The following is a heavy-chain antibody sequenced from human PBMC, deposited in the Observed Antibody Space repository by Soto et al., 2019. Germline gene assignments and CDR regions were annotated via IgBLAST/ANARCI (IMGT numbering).Heavy chain of an antibody. CDR3: ARDRWSKWLASDY. V-gene: IGHV1-18*03. J-gene: IGHJ4*02. D-gene: IGHD6-19*01. CDR2: ISAYNGNT. Sequence: ASVKVSCKASGYTFTGYYMHWVRQAPGQRPERMGWISAYNGNTNYAQKLRGRVTMTTDSSTSTAYMVLRSLRFDDMAVYYCARDRWSKWLASDYLGQGTLVTVSS. CDR1: GYTFTGYY.